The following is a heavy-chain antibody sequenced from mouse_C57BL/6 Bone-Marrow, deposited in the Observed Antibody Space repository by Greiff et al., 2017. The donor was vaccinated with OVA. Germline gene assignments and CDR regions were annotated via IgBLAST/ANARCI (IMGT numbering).Heavy chain of an antibody. V-gene: IGHV1-81*01. CDR1: GYTFTSYG. Sequence: VKLQESGAELARPGASVKLSCKASGYTFTSYGISWVKQRTGQGLEWIGEIYPRSGNTYYNEKFKGKATLTADKSSSTAYMELRSLTSEDSAVYFCARRWETAQATYAYWGQGTLVTVSA. D-gene: IGHD3-2*02. J-gene: IGHJ3*01. CDR3: ARRWETAQATYAY. CDR2: IYPRSGNT.